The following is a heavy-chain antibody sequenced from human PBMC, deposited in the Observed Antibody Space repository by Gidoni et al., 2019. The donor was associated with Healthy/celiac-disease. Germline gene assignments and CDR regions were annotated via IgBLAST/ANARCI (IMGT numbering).Heavy chain of an antibody. CDR2: IIPIFGTA. D-gene: IGHD3-22*01. Sequence: QVQLVQSGAEVKKPGSSVKVSCKASAGTFSSDAISWVRQAPGQVLEWMGGIIPIFGTANYAQKFQGRVTITADESTSTAYMELSSLRSEDTAVYYCARDGNYYDSSGYYYRGGFDYWGQGTLVTVSS. CDR3: ARDGNYYDSSGYYYRGGFDY. CDR1: AGTFSSDA. V-gene: IGHV1-69*01. J-gene: IGHJ4*02.